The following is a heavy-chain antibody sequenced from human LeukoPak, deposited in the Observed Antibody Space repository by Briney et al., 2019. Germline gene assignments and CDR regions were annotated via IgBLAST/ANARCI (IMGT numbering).Heavy chain of an antibody. CDR2: INHSGST. D-gene: IGHD2-15*01. J-gene: IGHJ4*02. Sequence: ASETLSLTCAVYGGSFSGYYWSWIRQPPGKGLEWIGEINHSGSTNYNPSLKSRVTISVDTSKNQFSLKLSSVTAADTAVYYCARVYCSGGSCYSYFDYWGQGTLVTVSS. CDR1: GGSFSGYY. V-gene: IGHV4-34*01. CDR3: ARVYCSGGSCYSYFDY.